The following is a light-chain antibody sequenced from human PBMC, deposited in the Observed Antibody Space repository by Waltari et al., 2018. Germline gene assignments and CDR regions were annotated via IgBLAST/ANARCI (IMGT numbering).Light chain of an antibody. J-gene: IGKJ2*01. Sequence: DIQMTQSPSTLSASVGDRVTITCRARQNIPNRVAWYQQKPWKDPKVLFYKASTLQSGVPSRFSGSGSVTEFTLTINSLQSDDFAIYFCQQYDDYWYTFGQGTKLEI. CDR1: QNIPNR. V-gene: IGKV1-5*03. CDR3: QQYDDYWYT. CDR2: KAS.